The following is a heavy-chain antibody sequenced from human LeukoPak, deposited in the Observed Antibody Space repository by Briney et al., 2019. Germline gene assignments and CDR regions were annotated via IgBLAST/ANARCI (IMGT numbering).Heavy chain of an antibody. J-gene: IGHJ4*02. CDR2: IYSGGST. V-gene: IGHV3-53*01. CDR3: ARRGNSGYSLDY. CDR1: GFTVSNSY. Sequence: PRGSLRLSSAASGFTVSNSYMSWVRQAEGKGLEWVSVIYSGGSTYYADCVKGRFTISRDNSKNTLYLQMNSRRAEDTAMYYCARRGNSGYSLDYWGQGTLVTVSS. D-gene: IGHD3-22*01.